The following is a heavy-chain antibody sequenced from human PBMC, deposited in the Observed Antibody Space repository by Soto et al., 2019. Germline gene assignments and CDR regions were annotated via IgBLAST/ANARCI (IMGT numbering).Heavy chain of an antibody. V-gene: IGHV1-18*01. CDR1: GYTFTSYG. J-gene: IGHJ4*02. CDR2: ISAHNGNT. CDR3: ARGRYGDY. D-gene: IGHD1-1*01. Sequence: QVHLVQSGAEVKKPGASVKVSCKGSGYTFTSYGITWVRQAPGQGLEWMGWISAHNGNTDYAQRLQGRVTVTRDTSTSTAYMELRSLRADDTAVYYCARGRYGDYWGQGALVTVSS.